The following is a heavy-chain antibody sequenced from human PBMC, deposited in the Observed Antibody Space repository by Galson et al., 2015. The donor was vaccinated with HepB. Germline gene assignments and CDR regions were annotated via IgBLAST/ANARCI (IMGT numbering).Heavy chain of an antibody. J-gene: IGHJ4*02. CDR1: GYTFTSYG. CDR2: ISAYNGNT. CDR3: ARDRLRLGELSDDY. V-gene: IGHV1-18*01. Sequence: SVKVSCKASGYTFTSYGISWVRQAPGQGLEWMGWISAYNGNTNYAQKLQGRVTMTTDTSTSTAYMELRSLRSDDTAVYYCARDRLRLGELSDDYWGQGTLVTASS. D-gene: IGHD3-16*02.